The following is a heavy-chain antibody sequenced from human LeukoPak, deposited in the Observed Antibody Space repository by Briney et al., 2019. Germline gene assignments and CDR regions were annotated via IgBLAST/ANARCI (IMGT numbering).Heavy chain of an antibody. D-gene: IGHD1-7*01. CDR1: GYSFTSYW. CDR3: ARLEVTGTTSYYYYYKDV. V-gene: IGHV5-51*01. CDR2: SYPGDSDT. J-gene: IGHJ6*03. Sequence: GESLKISCKGSGYSFTSYWIVWVRQTPGKGLEWMGISYPGDSDTRYSPSFQGQVTISADKSISTAYLQWSSLKASDTAMSYCARLEVTGTTSYYYYYKDVWGKGTTVTVSS.